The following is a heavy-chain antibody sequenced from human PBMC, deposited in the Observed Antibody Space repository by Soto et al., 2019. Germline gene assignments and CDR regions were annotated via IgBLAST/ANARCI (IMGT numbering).Heavy chain of an antibody. J-gene: IGHJ6*02. CDR1: GFTFDDYA. CDR3: AKGLRDYYYYGMDV. D-gene: IGHD2-15*01. Sequence: SRIISCAASGFTFDDYAMHWVRQAPGKGLEWVSGISWNSGSIGYADSVKGRFTISRDNAKNSLYLQMNSLRAEDTALYYCAKGLRDYYYYGMDVWGQGTTVTVSS. V-gene: IGHV3-9*01. CDR2: ISWNSGSI.